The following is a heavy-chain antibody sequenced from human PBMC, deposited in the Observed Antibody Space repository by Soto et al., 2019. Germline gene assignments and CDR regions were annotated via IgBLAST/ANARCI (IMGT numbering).Heavy chain of an antibody. D-gene: IGHD6-6*01. CDR1: GFTFSSYA. Sequence: EVQLLESGGGLVQPGGSLRLSCAASGFTFSSYAMSWVRQAPGKGLEWVSAISGSGGSTYYADSVKGRFTISRDNSKNTLYLQMNSLRAEDTAVYYCARDLPTAARFHDAFDIWGQGTMVTVSS. J-gene: IGHJ3*02. V-gene: IGHV3-23*01. CDR3: ARDLPTAARFHDAFDI. CDR2: ISGSGGST.